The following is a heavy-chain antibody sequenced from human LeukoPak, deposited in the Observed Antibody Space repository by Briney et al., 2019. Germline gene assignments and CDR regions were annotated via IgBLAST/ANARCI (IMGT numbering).Heavy chain of an antibody. J-gene: IGHJ6*03. CDR2: ISAYNGNT. Sequence: ASVKVSCKASGYTFTSYGISWVRQAPGQGLEWMGWISAYNGNTNYAQKLQGRVTMTTDTSTSTAYMELRSLRSDDTAVYYCARVLVDTAMVDYYYYMDVWGKGTTVTVSS. CDR3: ARVLVDTAMVDYYYYMDV. CDR1: GYTFTSYG. D-gene: IGHD5-18*01. V-gene: IGHV1-18*01.